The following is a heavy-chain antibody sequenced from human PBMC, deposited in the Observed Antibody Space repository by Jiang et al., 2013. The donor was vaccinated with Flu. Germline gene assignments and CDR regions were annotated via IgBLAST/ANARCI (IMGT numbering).Heavy chain of an antibody. D-gene: IGHD1-26*01. CDR1: GYRFSNYW. Sequence: QLVESGAEVKKPGESLKISCKGSGYRFSNYWIAWVRQMPGKGLEWMGIIYPRDSDTRYSPSFQGQVTISADKSITTAYLQWSSLQASDSAIYYCARRGGSPPGYGMDVWGQGTTVTVSS. J-gene: IGHJ6*02. V-gene: IGHV5-51*01. CDR3: ARRGGSPPGYGMDV. CDR2: IYPRDSDT.